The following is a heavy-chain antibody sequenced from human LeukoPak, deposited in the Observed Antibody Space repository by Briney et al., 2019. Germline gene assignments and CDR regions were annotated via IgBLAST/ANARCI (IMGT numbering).Heavy chain of an antibody. CDR3: ARQWFGDY. CDR1: GVTFSDYY. J-gene: IGHJ4*02. V-gene: IGHV3-11*01. CDR2: ITSSGTNI. D-gene: IGHD3-10*01. Sequence: KTGGSLRLSCAASGVTFSDYYMSWIRQTPGKGPEWLSYITSSGTNIYYADSVKGRFTVSRDNAKNSLYLQMNSLRAEDTAVYYCARQWFGDYWGQGTLVTVSS.